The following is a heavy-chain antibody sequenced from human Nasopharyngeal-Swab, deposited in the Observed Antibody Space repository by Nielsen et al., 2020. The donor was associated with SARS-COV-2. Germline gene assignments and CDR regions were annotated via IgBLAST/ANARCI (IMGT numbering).Heavy chain of an antibody. V-gene: IGHV3-23*01. D-gene: IGHD4-17*01. CDR3: AKDRSVTTDCSVY. CDR2: ITHRGIST. J-gene: IGHJ4*02. Sequence: WIRQPPGKGLQHVSAITHRGISTYYADSVKGRFTISRDNSKNTLHLQMNSLRAEDTAVYYCAKDRSVTTDCSVYWGQGTLVTVSS.